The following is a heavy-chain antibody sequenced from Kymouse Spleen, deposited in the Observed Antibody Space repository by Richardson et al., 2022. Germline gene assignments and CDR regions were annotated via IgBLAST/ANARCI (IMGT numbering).Heavy chain of an antibody. V-gene: IGHV4-4*02. CDR3: ARDEMVRGGYYYYYGMDV. CDR2: IYHSGST. Sequence: QVQLQESGPGLVKPSGTLSLTCAVSGGSISSSNWWSWVRQPPGKGLEWIGEIYHSGSTNYNPSLKSRVTISVDKSKNQFSLKLSSVTAADTAVYYCARDEMVRGGYYYYYGMDVWGQGTTVTVSS. D-gene: IGHD3-10*01. J-gene: IGHJ6*02. CDR1: GGSISSSNW.